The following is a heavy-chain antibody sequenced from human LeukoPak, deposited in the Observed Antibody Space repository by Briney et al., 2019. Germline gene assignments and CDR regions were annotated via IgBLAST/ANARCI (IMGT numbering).Heavy chain of an antibody. D-gene: IGHD6-6*01. CDR1: GHSWSTSL. Sequence: GESLKISCKDSGHSWSTSLIVWVRQKPGEGLEWMGVIYPGDSETKYSPSFQGQVSFSADKSISTAYLQWDNLKASDTAIYYCARPKYSSSLAFDYWGQGTPVTVSS. CDR2: IYPGDSET. CDR3: ARPKYSSSLAFDY. J-gene: IGHJ4*02. V-gene: IGHV5-51*01.